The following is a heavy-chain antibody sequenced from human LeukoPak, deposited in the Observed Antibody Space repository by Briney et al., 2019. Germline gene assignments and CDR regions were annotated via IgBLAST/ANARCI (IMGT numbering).Heavy chain of an antibody. CDR2: TYYRSKWYY. Sequence: SQTLSPTCAISGDSVSSISVAWNWIRQSPSRGLEWLGWTYYRSKWYYEYAVSVKGRININPDPSKNQFSLQLNSVTPEDTAVYYCALARSEYHYGMDVWGQGTTVTVSS. J-gene: IGHJ6*02. V-gene: IGHV6-1*01. CDR3: ALARSEYHYGMDV. CDR1: GDSVSSISVA.